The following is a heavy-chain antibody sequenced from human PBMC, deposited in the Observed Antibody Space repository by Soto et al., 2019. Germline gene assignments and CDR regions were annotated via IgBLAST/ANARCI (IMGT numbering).Heavy chain of an antibody. CDR3: ASVLSAARPYWFDP. V-gene: IGHV1-3*01. CDR1: GYTFTTYA. D-gene: IGHD6-6*01. CDR2: INPGNGKT. Sequence: GASVKVSCKASGYTFTTYALHWVRQGPGQRLEWLGWINPGNGKTKYSLNFMGRVTLTRDTVATTAYMEVSRLRSEDTAVYYCASVLSAARPYWFDPCGQGTLVIVSS. J-gene: IGHJ5*02.